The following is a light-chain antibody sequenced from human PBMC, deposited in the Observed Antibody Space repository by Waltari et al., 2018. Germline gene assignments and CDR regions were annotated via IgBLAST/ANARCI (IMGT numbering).Light chain of an antibody. CDR2: WAS. V-gene: IGKV4-1*01. CDR3: QQYYSSPFT. CDR1: QSVLFSSNNRNY. Sequence: DIVMTQSPDSLAVSLGERATIHCKSSQSVLFSSNNRNYLAWYQQKPGQSPTLVLYWASTRESGVPDRFSGSGSATDFTLTISSLQAEDVAVYYCQQYYSSPFTFGPGTKLEIK. J-gene: IGKJ3*01.